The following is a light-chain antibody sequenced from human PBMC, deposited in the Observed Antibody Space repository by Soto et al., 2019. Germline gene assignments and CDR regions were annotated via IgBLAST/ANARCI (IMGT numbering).Light chain of an antibody. CDR1: SSDVGGYNY. CDR2: EVN. CDR3: SSYAGSNSV. Sequence: QSVLTQPPSASGSPGQSVTISCTGTSSDVGGYNYVSWYQQHPGKAPKLMIYEVNKRPSGVPDRFSGSKSGNTASLTVSGLQADDEADYYCSSYAGSNSVFGGGTKLTVL. V-gene: IGLV2-8*01. J-gene: IGLJ2*01.